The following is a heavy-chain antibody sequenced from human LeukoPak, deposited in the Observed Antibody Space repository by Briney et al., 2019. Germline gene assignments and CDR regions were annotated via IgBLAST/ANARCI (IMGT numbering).Heavy chain of an antibody. D-gene: IGHD1-1*01. CDR2: ISHTGLT. Sequence: SETLSLTCAVYGGSFSGYYWTLIRQTPGKGLEWIGEISHTGLTGSNPSLKSRVTILVDSSKKQFSLRMTSVTAADTGVYYCARVPDITARPCDTWGPGTLVTVSS. CDR1: GGSFSGYY. V-gene: IGHV4-34*01. J-gene: IGHJ5*02. CDR3: ARVPDITARPCDT.